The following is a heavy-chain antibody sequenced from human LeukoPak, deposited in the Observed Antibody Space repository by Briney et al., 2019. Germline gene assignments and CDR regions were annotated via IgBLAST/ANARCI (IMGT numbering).Heavy chain of an antibody. CDR2: FYSGGTT. D-gene: IGHD5-12*01. Sequence: GGSLRLSCAASGFTVSSNYMSWVRQAPGKGLEWVSVFYSGGTTDYADSVKGRFTISRDNSKNTLSLQMNSLRAEDTAVYYCARDSGNNWYFGLWGRGTLVTVSS. V-gene: IGHV3-53*01. CDR1: GFTVSSNY. J-gene: IGHJ2*01. CDR3: ARDSGNNWYFGL.